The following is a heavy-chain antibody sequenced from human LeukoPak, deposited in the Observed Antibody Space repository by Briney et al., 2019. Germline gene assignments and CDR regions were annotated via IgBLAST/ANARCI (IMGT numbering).Heavy chain of an antibody. CDR2: INPNSGGT. J-gene: IGHJ4*02. CDR1: GYTFTGYY. Sequence: ASVKVSCKASGYTFTGYYMHWVRRAPGQGLEWMGWINPNSGGTNYAQKFQGRVTMTRDTSISTAYMELSRLRSDDTAVYYCARVAMITSSPYYFDYWGQGTLVTVSS. CDR3: ARVAMITSSPYYFDY. V-gene: IGHV1-2*02. D-gene: IGHD3-16*01.